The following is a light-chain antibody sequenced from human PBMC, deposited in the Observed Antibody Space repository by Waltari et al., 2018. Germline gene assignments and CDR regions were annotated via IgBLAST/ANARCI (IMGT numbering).Light chain of an antibody. V-gene: IGKV3-20*01. CDR2: GAS. CDR3: QNHERLPAM. J-gene: IGKJ1*01. Sequence: NVLTRSRGTLSLSRGERATLSCRASQSVARYLAWYQQKPGQAPRLLIYGASSRATGIPDRFSGSGSGTDFSLTISRLEPEDFAVYYCQNHERLPAMFGQGTKVEIK. CDR1: QSVARY.